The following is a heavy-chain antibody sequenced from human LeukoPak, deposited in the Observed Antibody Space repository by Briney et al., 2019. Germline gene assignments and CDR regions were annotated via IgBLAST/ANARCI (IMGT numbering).Heavy chain of an antibody. CDR2: VSHTGAT. D-gene: IGHD1-26*01. CDR1: GASMNGYF. J-gene: IGHJ3*01. Sequence: SETLSLTCSVSGASMNGYFWNWVRQTPEKGLEWIGYVSHTGATTSNPTLKSRVSITIDTSKSQISLTMTSVTAADSALYYCARDRRGSFYTFDLWGPGTIVSAS. CDR3: ARDRRGSFYTFDL. V-gene: IGHV4-59*01.